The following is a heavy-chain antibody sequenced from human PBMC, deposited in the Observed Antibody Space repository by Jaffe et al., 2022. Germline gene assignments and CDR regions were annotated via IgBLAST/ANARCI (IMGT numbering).Heavy chain of an antibody. Sequence: QVQLQQWGAGLLKPSETLSLTCAVYGGSFSGYYWSWIRQPPGKGLEWIGEINHSGSTNYNPSLKSRVTISVDTSKNQFSLKLSSVTAADTAVYYCARGVTTVTWFDPWGQGTLVTVSS. CDR2: INHSGST. J-gene: IGHJ5*02. CDR3: ARGVTTVTWFDP. V-gene: IGHV4-34*01. D-gene: IGHD4-17*01. CDR1: GGSFSGYY.